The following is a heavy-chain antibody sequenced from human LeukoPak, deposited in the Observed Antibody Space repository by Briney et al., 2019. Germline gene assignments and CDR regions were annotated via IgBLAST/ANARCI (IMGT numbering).Heavy chain of an antibody. D-gene: IGHD3-22*01. CDR1: GFTFDDYA. CDR2: ISGDGGRT. CDR3: AREVYYDSSGWDDY. J-gene: IGHJ4*02. Sequence: SGGSLRLSCAASGFTFDDYAMHWVRQAPGKGLEWVSLISGDGGRTHYADSVKGRFTISRDNAKNSLYLQMNSLRAEDTAVYYCAREVYYDSSGWDDYWGQGTLVTVSS. V-gene: IGHV3-43*02.